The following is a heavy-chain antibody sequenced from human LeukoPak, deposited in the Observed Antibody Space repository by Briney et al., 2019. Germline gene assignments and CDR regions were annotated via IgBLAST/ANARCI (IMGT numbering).Heavy chain of an antibody. Sequence: ASVKVSCKVSGYTLTELSMHWVRQAPGKGLEWMGGFDPEDGETIYAQKFQGRVTMTEDTSTDTAYMGLSSLRSEDTAVYYCATGKSGYDFPVNYWGQGTLVTVSS. CDR3: ATGKSGYDFPVNY. D-gene: IGHD5-12*01. CDR2: FDPEDGET. V-gene: IGHV1-24*01. CDR1: GYTLTELS. J-gene: IGHJ4*02.